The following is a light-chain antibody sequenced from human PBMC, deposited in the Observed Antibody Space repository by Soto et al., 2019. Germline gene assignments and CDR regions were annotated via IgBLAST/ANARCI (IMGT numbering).Light chain of an antibody. J-gene: IGLJ3*02. CDR3: QSYDSSLSGWV. CDR2: GNS. CDR1: SSNIGAGYD. V-gene: IGLV1-40*01. Sequence: VVTQPPSVSGAPGQRVTISCTGSSSNIGAGYDVHWYQQLPGTAPKLLIYGNSNRPSGVPDRFSGSKSGTSASLAITGLRAEDEADYYCQSYDSSLSGWVFGGGTKLTVL.